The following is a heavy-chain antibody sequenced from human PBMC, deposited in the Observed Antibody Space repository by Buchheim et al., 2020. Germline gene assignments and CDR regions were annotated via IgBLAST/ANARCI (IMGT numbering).Heavy chain of an antibody. V-gene: IGHV4-30-4*01. CDR1: GGSMSNGDYY. CDR2: IYYSGST. Sequence: QVQLQESGPGLVKPSQTLSLTCSVSGGSMSNGDYYWSWIRQPPGKGLEWIGYIYYSGSTDYNPSLKSRVTISVDTSKNQFSLKLSSVTAVDTAVYYCARASGYYGSGSYYRLNLNWIDPWGQGTL. D-gene: IGHD3-10*01. CDR3: ARASGYYGSGSYYRLNLNWIDP. J-gene: IGHJ5*02.